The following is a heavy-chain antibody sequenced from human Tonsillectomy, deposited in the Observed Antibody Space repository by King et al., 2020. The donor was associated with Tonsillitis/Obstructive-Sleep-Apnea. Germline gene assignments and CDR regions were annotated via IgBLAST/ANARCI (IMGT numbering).Heavy chain of an antibody. D-gene: IGHD3-22*01. CDR3: ARDMVTTIVLVPFDI. J-gene: IGHJ3*02. CDR2: INQDGTEK. Sequence: VQLVESGGGLVQPGKSLRLSCAASGITFSSYWMTWVRQAPGKGLEWVANINQDGTEKYYVDSVKGRFIISRDNAKNSLYLQMNSLRAEDTAMYYCARDMVTTIVLVPFDIWGQGTMVAVSS. CDR1: GITFSSYW. V-gene: IGHV3-7*01.